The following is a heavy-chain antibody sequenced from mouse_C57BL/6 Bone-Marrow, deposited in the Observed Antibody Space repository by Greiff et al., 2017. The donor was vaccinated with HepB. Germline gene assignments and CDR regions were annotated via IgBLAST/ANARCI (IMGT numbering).Heavy chain of an antibody. V-gene: IGHV5-4*03. D-gene: IGHD2-1*01. J-gene: IGHJ3*01. CDR2: ISDGGSYT. Sequence: EVMLVESGGGLVKPGGSLKLSCAASGFTFSSYAMSWVRQTPEKRLEWVATISDGGSYTYYPDNVKGRFTISRDNAKNNLYLQMSHLKSEDTAMYYCARGGNYPAWFAYWGQGTLVTVSA. CDR3: ARGGNYPAWFAY. CDR1: GFTFSSYA.